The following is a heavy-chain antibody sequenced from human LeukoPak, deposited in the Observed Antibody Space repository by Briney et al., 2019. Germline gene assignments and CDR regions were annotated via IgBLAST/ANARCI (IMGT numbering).Heavy chain of an antibody. J-gene: IGHJ3*02. CDR2: IYSGGST. V-gene: IGHV3-53*01. D-gene: IGHD3-22*01. CDR1: GFTVSSNY. CDR3: ARDYYDSSGYYFWAFDI. Sequence: PGGSLRLSCAASGFTVSSNYMSWVRQAPGKGLEWVSVIYSGGSTYYADSVKGRFTISRDNSKNTLYLQMNSLRVEDTAVYYCARDYYDSSGYYFWAFDIWGQGTMVTVSS.